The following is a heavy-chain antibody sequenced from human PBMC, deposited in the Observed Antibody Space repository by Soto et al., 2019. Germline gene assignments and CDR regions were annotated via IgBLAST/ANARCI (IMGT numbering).Heavy chain of an antibody. J-gene: IGHJ6*02. CDR3: ARIQDTAMVLSMDV. V-gene: IGHV4-59*01. Sequence: SETLSLTCTVSGGSISSYYWSWIRQPPGKGLEWIGYIYYSGSTNYNPSLKSRVTISVDTSKNQFSLKLSSVTAADTAVYYCARIQDTAMVLSMDVWGQGTTVTVSS. CDR1: GGSISSYY. D-gene: IGHD5-18*01. CDR2: IYYSGST.